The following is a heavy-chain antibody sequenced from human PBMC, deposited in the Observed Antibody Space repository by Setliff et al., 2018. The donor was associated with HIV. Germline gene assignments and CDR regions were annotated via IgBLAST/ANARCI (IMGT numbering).Heavy chain of an antibody. CDR1: GESFSDYY. CDR3: ARGGGITWRSYSFDY. CDR2: INHSEST. V-gene: IGHV4-34*01. D-gene: IGHD3-10*01. Sequence: SETLSPTCAVYGESFSDYYWSWIRQPPGKGLEWIGEINHSESTNYNPSLKSRVTVSVDTSKKQFSLRLSSVSAADTALYYCARGGGITWRSYSFDYWGHGTLVTVSS. J-gene: IGHJ4*01.